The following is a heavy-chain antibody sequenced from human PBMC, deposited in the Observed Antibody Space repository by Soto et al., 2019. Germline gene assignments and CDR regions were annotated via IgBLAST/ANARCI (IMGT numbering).Heavy chain of an antibody. V-gene: IGHV4-59*02. D-gene: IGHD4-17*01. CDR2: MSYSGST. CDR3: ARDPNYGDKGHNAFHI. CDR1: GDSVSSFY. J-gene: IGHJ3*02. Sequence: SETLSLTCIVSGDSVSSFYCSWIRQPPGKGLEWIGYMSYSGSTKYNTSLAGRVTMSVDTSRNQFSLKLSSVTAADTAVYYCARDPNYGDKGHNAFHIWGQGTMVTVS.